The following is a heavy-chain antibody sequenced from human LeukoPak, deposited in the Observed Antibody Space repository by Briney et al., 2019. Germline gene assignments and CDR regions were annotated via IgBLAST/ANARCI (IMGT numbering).Heavy chain of an antibody. D-gene: IGHD1-26*01. CDR3: ARDNSVGDNAWWFDP. CDR2: IIPIFGTA. V-gene: IGHV1-69*06. J-gene: IGHJ5*02. CDR1: GGTFSSYA. Sequence: ASVKVSCKASGGTFSSYAISWVRQAPGQGLEWMGGIIPIFGTANYAQKFQGRVTITADKSTSTAYMELSSLRSEDTAIYYCARDNSVGDNAWWFDPWSQGTLVTVSS.